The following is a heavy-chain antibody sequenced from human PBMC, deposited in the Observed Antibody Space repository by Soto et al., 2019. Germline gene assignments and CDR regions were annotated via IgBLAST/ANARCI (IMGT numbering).Heavy chain of an antibody. V-gene: IGHV1-46*01. Sequence: ASVKVSCKASGYTFTSYYMHWVRQAPGQGREWMGIINPSGGSTSHAQKFQGRVTMTRDTSTSTVYMELSSLRSEDTAVYYCARDRPDSSGWYSCYFDYWGQGTLVTVSS. CDR1: GYTFTSYY. J-gene: IGHJ4*02. D-gene: IGHD6-19*01. CDR2: INPSGGST. CDR3: ARDRPDSSGWYSCYFDY.